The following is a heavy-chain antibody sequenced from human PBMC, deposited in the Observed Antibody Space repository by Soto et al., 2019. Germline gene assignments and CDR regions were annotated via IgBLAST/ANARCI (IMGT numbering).Heavy chain of an antibody. CDR1: GYTFTSYD. CDR2: MNPNSGNT. Sequence: ASVKVSFKASGYTFTSYDINWVRQATGQGLEWMGWMNPNSGNTGYAQKFQGRVTMTRNTSISTAYMELSSLRSEDTAVYYCARGNGYSSSWYMVNHYYFDYWGQGTLVTVSS. D-gene: IGHD6-13*01. V-gene: IGHV1-8*01. J-gene: IGHJ4*02. CDR3: ARGNGYSSSWYMVNHYYFDY.